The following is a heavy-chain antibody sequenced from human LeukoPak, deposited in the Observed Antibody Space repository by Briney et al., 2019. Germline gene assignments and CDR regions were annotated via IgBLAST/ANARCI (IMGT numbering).Heavy chain of an antibody. Sequence: GGSLRLSCAASGFTFTSYSMNWVRQAPGKGLEWVSTISGGGSTYYADSVKGRFTVSRDNSKNTLFLQMNSLRAEDTAVYYCAKDGGLWVSAHWGDSWGRGTLVTVSS. CDR1: GFTFTSYS. CDR2: ISGGGST. V-gene: IGHV3-23*01. D-gene: IGHD7-27*01. CDR3: AKDGGLWVSAHWGDS. J-gene: IGHJ4*02.